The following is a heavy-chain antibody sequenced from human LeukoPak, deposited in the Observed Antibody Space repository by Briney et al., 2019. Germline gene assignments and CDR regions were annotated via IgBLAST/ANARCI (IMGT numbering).Heavy chain of an antibody. J-gene: IGHJ4*02. Sequence: GGSLRLSCAASGFTFTSDWMHWVRQAPGKGLVWVSRINSDGRSSSYADSVKGRFTISRDNAKSTLYLQMNSLRAEDTAVYYCARGGFSYGYGLGDYWGQGTLVTVSS. CDR3: ARGGFSYGYGLGDY. D-gene: IGHD5-18*01. CDR2: INSDGRSS. CDR1: GFTFTSDW. V-gene: IGHV3-74*01.